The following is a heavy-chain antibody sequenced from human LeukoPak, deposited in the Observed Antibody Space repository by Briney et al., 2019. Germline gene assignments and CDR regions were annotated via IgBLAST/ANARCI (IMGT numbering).Heavy chain of an antibody. D-gene: IGHD1-14*01. J-gene: IGHJ4*02. CDR1: GFTFGGYG. CDR3: TRYNNDHFDY. CDR2: IAYDGSRA. Sequence: GGSPRLSCAGSGFTFGGYGMHWFRQTPGKGLEWVAVIAYDGSRAFYADSVKGRFTISRDNSKNTMSVQMDDLRAEDTAVYYCTRYNNDHFDYWGQGTLVTVSS. V-gene: IGHV3-33*01.